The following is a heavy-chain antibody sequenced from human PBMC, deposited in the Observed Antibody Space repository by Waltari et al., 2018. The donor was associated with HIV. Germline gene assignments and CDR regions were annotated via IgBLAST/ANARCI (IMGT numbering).Heavy chain of an antibody. D-gene: IGHD1-1*01. CDR3: VRGSNNWIGVDY. CDR1: GFAFSSYW. Sequence: EVQLVESGGGLVQPGGSLRLSCVASGFAFSSYWMHWVRQAPGKGLGWVSRSNTDGSSTDYADSVKGRFTISRDNAKNTLYLQMNTLRAEDMAVYYCVRGSNNWIGVDYWGQGTLVTVSS. J-gene: IGHJ4*02. CDR2: SNTDGSST. V-gene: IGHV3-74*01.